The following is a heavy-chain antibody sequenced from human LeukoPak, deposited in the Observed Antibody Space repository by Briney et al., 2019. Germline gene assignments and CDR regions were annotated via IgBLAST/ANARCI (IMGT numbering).Heavy chain of an antibody. CDR1: GYTFTVYY. J-gene: IGHJ4*02. D-gene: IGHD4-23*01. V-gene: IGHV1-2*02. CDR2: INPNSGGT. Sequence: ASVKVSCKASGYTFTVYYMHWVRQAPGQGLEWMGWINPNSGGTNYQGRVTMTRDTSISTAYMELRSLRSDDTAMYYCARGGATTVVIGDFDYWGQGTLVTVSS. CDR3: ARGGATTVVIGDFDY.